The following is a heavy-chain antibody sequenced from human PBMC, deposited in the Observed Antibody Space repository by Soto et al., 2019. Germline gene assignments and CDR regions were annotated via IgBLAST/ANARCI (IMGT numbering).Heavy chain of an antibody. J-gene: IGHJ4*02. CDR2: IYHSGST. D-gene: IGHD3-10*01. CDR1: GGSISMNW. CDR3: ARVVHGIDY. Sequence: QVQLQESGPGLVKPSGTLSLTCAVSGGSISMNWWSWVRQPPGKGLEWIGEIYHSGSTNYNPSLKCRGTIAVDKSKNQFPLQLSSVTGADTAVYYCARVVHGIDYWGQGTLVTVSS. V-gene: IGHV4-4*02.